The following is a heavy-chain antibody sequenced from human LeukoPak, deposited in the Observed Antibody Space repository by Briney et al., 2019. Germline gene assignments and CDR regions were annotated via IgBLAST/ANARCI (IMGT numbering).Heavy chain of an antibody. J-gene: IGHJ4*02. D-gene: IGHD3-22*01. CDR3: ARDLSLMICGVLCDYESSGVLGY. CDR1: GFTFSSYS. CDR2: ISSSSSYI. Sequence: GGSLRLSCAASGFTFSSYSMNWVRQAPGKGLEWVSSISSSSSYIYYADSVKGRFTISRDNAKNSLYLQMNSLRAEDTAVYYGARDLSLMICGVLCDYESSGVLGYWGQGTLVTVSS. V-gene: IGHV3-21*01.